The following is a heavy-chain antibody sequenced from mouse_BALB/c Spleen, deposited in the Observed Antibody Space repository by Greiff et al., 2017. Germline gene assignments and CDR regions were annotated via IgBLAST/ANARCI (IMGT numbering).Heavy chain of an antibody. D-gene: IGHD2-14*01. CDR3: ARVGTYYAMDY. Sequence: EVMLVESGGGLVKPGGSLKLSCAASGFTFSSYAMSWVRQSPEKRLEWVAEISSGGSYTYYPDTVTGRFTISRDNAKNTRYLEMSSLRSEDTAMYYCARVGTYYAMDYWGQGTSVTVSS. CDR2: ISSGGSYT. J-gene: IGHJ4*01. CDR1: GFTFSSYA. V-gene: IGHV5-9-4*01.